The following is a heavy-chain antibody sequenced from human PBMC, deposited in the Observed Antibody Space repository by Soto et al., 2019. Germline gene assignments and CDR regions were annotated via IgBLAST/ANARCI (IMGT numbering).Heavy chain of an antibody. V-gene: IGHV3-23*01. D-gene: IGHD1-1*01. CDR1: GFTFSSHA. CDR3: AKDTGRELDY. CDR2: INISGGTT. Sequence: GGSLRLSCAASGFTFSSHAMSWVRQAPGKGLEWVSGINISGGTTYYADSVKGRFTISRDISKNTLVLQMSSLRAEDTAVYYCAKDTGRELDYWGQGTRVTV. J-gene: IGHJ4*02.